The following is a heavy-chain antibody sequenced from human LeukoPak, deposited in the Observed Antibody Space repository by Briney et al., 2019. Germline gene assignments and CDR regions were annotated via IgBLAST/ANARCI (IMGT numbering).Heavy chain of an antibody. D-gene: IGHD3-3*01. Sequence: GASVKVSCKASEYTFTGYYMHWVRQAPGQGLEWMGWINPNSGGTNYAQKFQGRVTMTRDTSISTAYMELSRLRSDDTAVYYCARNPYDFWSGYYTGAYYFDYWGQGTLVTVSS. V-gene: IGHV1-2*02. CDR2: INPNSGGT. CDR1: EYTFTGYY. CDR3: ARNPYDFWSGYYTGAYYFDY. J-gene: IGHJ4*02.